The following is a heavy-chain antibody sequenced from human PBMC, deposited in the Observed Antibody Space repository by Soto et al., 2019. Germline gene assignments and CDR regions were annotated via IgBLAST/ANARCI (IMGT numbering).Heavy chain of an antibody. CDR3: SRGVYALDM. V-gene: IGHV3-7*01. Sequence: PGGSLRLSCAASRFTFSSYWMTWVRQAPGKGLEWVANINEDGREIYYVDSVKGRFTISRDNAKNSLYLHMGSLRGDDTAVYYCSRGVYALDMWGQGTMVTVSS. D-gene: IGHD6-13*01. J-gene: IGHJ3*02. CDR2: INEDGREI. CDR1: RFTFSSYW.